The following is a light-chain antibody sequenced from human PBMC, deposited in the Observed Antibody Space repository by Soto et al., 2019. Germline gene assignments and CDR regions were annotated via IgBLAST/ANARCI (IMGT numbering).Light chain of an antibody. CDR3: SSYTSSSTVV. J-gene: IGLJ2*01. CDR1: SSDVGGYNY. Sequence: QSVLTQPASVSGSPGQSITISCTGTSSDVGGYNYVSWYQQHPGKAPKLMIYEVSNRPSGVSNRFSGSKSGNTASLTISGLQAEDEADYYCSSYTSSSTVVFGGGTMVTVL. V-gene: IGLV2-14*01. CDR2: EVS.